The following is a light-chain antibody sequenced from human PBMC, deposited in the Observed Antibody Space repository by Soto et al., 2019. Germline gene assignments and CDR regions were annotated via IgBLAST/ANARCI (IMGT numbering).Light chain of an antibody. Sequence: QPGSVCGSPGQPVTISCTGTSSDVFNYNYVSWYQQHPAKAPKVIIYDVSKRPSGVPDRFSASTSGTSASLAITGLQAEDQGDYYCQSYDSALSARYVFGTGTTVTV. CDR3: QSYDSALSARYV. CDR1: SSDVFNYNY. V-gene: IGLV2-11*01. J-gene: IGLJ1*01. CDR2: DVS.